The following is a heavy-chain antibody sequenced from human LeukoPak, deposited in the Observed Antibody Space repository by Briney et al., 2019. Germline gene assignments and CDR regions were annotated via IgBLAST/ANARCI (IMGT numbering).Heavy chain of an antibody. CDR2: IYTSGST. D-gene: IGHD6-19*01. J-gene: IGHJ5*02. CDR3: ARGYSSGWYSPLLDWFDP. CDR1: GGSISSYY. V-gene: IGHV4-4*07. Sequence: SETLSLTCTVSGGSISSYYWSWIRQPAGKGLEWIGCIYTSGSTNYNPSLKSRVTISVDKSKNQFSLKLGSVTAADTAVYYCARGYSSGWYSPLLDWFDPWGQGTLVTVSS.